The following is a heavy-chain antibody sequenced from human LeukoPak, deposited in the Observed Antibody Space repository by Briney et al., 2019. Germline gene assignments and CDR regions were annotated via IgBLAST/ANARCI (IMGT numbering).Heavy chain of an antibody. D-gene: IGHD1-26*01. CDR1: GFTFSSYG. Sequence: GGSLRLSCAASGFTFSSYGMHWVRQAPGKGLEWVAFIRYDGSNKYYADSVKGRFTISRDNSKNTLYLQMNSLRAEDTAVYYCAKVRRDHRELLLALDYWGQGTLVTVSS. CDR3: AKVRRDHRELLLALDY. CDR2: IRYDGSNK. V-gene: IGHV3-30*02. J-gene: IGHJ4*02.